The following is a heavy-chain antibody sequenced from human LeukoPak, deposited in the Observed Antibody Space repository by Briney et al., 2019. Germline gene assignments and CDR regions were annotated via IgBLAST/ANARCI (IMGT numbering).Heavy chain of an antibody. V-gene: IGHV3-53*01. J-gene: IGHJ3*02. D-gene: IGHD3-16*02. CDR1: GFTVSSNY. CDR2: IYSGGST. CDR3: ARDGTLHEYVWGSYRPVGDAFDI. Sequence: PGGSLRLSCAASGFTVSSNYMSWVRQAPGKGLEWVSVIYSGGSTYYADSVKGRFTISRDNSKNTLYLQMNSLRAEDTAVYYCARDGTLHEYVWGSYRPVGDAFDIWGQGTMVTVSS.